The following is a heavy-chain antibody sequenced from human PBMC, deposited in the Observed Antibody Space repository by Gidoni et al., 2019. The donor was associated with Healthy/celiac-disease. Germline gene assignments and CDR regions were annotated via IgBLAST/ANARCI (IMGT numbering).Heavy chain of an antibody. J-gene: IGHJ3*02. CDR1: GYTFTGYY. D-gene: IGHD3-3*01. CDR3: ARDIGGLSIFGVVINAFDI. Sequence: QVQLVQSGAEVKKPGASVKVSCKASGYTFTGYYMHWVRQAPGQGLEWMGWINPDSGGTTYAQKFQGRVTMTRDTSISTAYMELSRLRSDDTAVYYCARDIGGLSIFGVVINAFDIWGQGTMVTVSS. V-gene: IGHV1-2*02. CDR2: INPDSGGT.